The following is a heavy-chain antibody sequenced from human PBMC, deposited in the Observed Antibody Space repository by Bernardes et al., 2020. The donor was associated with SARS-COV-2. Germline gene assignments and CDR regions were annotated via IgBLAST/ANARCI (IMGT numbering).Heavy chain of an antibody. V-gene: IGHV3-9*01. Sequence: GGSLRLSCAASGFTFDDYAMHWVRQAPGKGLEWVSGISWNSGSIGYADSVKGRFTISRDNAKNSLYLQMNSLRAEDTALYYCAKVYDMSLWGQGTLVTVSS. CDR1: GFTFDDYA. CDR3: AKVYDMSL. J-gene: IGHJ4*02. D-gene: IGHD3-9*01. CDR2: ISWNSGSI.